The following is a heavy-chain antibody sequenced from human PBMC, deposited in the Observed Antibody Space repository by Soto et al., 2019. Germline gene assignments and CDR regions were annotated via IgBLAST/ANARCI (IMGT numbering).Heavy chain of an antibody. V-gene: IGHV3-21*01. Sequence: GGSLRLSCAASGFTFSSYSMNWVRRAPGKGLEWVSSISSSSSYIYYADSVKGRFTISRDNAKNSLYLQMNSLRAEDTAVYYCARNWWPKRDIVVVVAAARRYYGMDVWGQGTTVTVSS. D-gene: IGHD2-15*01. J-gene: IGHJ6*02. CDR3: ARNWWPKRDIVVVVAAARRYYGMDV. CDR2: ISSSSSYI. CDR1: GFTFSSYS.